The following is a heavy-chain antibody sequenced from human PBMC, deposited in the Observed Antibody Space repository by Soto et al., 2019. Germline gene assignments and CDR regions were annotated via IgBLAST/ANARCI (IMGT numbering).Heavy chain of an antibody. V-gene: IGHV3-30*18. CDR3: EKDQGWLWLDP. Sequence: GSLRLSCAASGFTFSTYGMNWVRQAPGKGLEWVAVISYDGSYKYTSDAVKGRFTISRDNSNNTLYLQLNSLRTEDTAVYYCEKDQGWLWLDPWGQGTLVTVSS. CDR1: GFTFSTYG. D-gene: IGHD5-12*01. CDR2: ISYDGSYK. J-gene: IGHJ5*02.